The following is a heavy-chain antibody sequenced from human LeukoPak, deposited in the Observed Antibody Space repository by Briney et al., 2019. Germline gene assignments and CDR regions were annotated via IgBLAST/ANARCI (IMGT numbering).Heavy chain of an antibody. CDR1: GGTFSSYA. V-gene: IGHV1-69*13. CDR3: ARADSSGYYNPPPQY. J-gene: IGHJ4*02. Sequence: ASVKVSCRASGGTFSSYAISWVRQAPGQGLEWMGGIIPIFGTANYAQKFLGRVMITADESTSTAYMELSSLRSEDTAVYYCARADSSGYYNPPPQYWGQGTLVTVSS. D-gene: IGHD3-22*01. CDR2: IIPIFGTA.